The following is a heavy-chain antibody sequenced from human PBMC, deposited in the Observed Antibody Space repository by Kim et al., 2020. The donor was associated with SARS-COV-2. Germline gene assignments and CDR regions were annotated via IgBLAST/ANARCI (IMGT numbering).Heavy chain of an antibody. J-gene: IGHJ6*02. Sequence: GGSLRLSCAASGFTFSSYGMHWVRQAPGKGLEWVAVISYDGSNKYYADSVKGRFTISRDNSKNTLYLQMNSLRAEDTAVYYCAKDLVGYDFWSGTPAGMGGMDVWGQGTTVTVSS. D-gene: IGHD3-3*01. CDR1: GFTFSSYG. CDR3: AKDLVGYDFWSGTPAGMGGMDV. CDR2: ISYDGSNK. V-gene: IGHV3-30*18.